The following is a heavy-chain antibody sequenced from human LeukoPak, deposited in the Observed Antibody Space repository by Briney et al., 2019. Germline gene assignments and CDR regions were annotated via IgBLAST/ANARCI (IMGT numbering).Heavy chain of an antibody. CDR2: ISTSSSTT. Sequence: GGSLRLSCAASGFTFSYYSMNWVRQAPGKGLEWVSYISTSSSTTYYADSVKGRFTISSDNAKNSLYLQMNSLRAEDTAVYYCARDIRYCSSASCYMDYWGQGTLVTVSS. V-gene: IGHV3-48*01. J-gene: IGHJ4*02. CDR1: GFTFSYYS. CDR3: ARDIRYCSSASCYMDY. D-gene: IGHD2-2*02.